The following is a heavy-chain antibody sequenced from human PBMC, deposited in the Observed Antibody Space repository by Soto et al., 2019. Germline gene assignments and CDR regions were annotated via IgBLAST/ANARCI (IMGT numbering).Heavy chain of an antibody. CDR2: IHPSGDT. CDR3: SRGIDPHKGGRT. CDR1: SGSFSTYY. D-gene: IGHD3-16*01. Sequence: QVQLQQWGAGLLKPSETLSLTCAVDSGSFSTYYCSWTRQPPGKGLEWIGEIHPSGDTDYNPSLSNRVTISLDTSKNQFSLKLTSVTAADTAVYFCSRGIDPHKGGRTWGQATLVTVSS. V-gene: IGHV4-34*02. J-gene: IGHJ5*02.